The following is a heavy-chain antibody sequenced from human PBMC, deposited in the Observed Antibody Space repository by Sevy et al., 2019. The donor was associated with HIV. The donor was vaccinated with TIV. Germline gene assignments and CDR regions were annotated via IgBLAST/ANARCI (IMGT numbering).Heavy chain of an antibody. Sequence: GGSLRLSCAASGFTFSSYSMNWVRQAPGKGLEWVSSISSSSSYIYYADSVKGRFTISRDNAKNSLYLQMNSLRAEDTAVYYCARDDSYGGNFFGAFDIWGQGTMVTVSS. D-gene: IGHD5-18*01. CDR2: ISSSSSYI. J-gene: IGHJ3*02. CDR1: GFTFSSYS. CDR3: ARDDSYGGNFFGAFDI. V-gene: IGHV3-21*01.